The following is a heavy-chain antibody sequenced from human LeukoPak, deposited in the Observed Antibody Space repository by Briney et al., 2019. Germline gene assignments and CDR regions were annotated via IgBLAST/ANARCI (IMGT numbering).Heavy chain of an antibody. CDR3: ATDLLHYGMDV. CDR2: FDPEDGET. Sequence: ASVTVSCKVSGYTLTELSMHWVRQAPGKRLEWMGGFDPEDGETIYAQKFQGRVTMTEDTSTDTAYMELSSLRSEDTAVYYCATDLLHYGMDVWGQGTTVTVSS. J-gene: IGHJ6*02. V-gene: IGHV1-24*01. D-gene: IGHD2-15*01. CDR1: GYTLTELS.